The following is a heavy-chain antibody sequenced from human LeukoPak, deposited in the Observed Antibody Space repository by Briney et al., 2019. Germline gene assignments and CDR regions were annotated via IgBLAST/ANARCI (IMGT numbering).Heavy chain of an antibody. J-gene: IGHJ4*02. V-gene: IGHV4-39*01. CDR2: IYYSGST. CDR3: ARPCGNYDSSGYYGDYFDY. D-gene: IGHD3-22*01. Sequence: HSETLSLTCTVSGGSISSSSYYWGWIRQPPGKGLEWIGSIYYSGSTYYNPSLKSRVTISVDTSKNQFSLKLSSVTAADTAVYYCARPCGNYDSSGYYGDYFDYWGQGTLVIVSS. CDR1: GGSISSSSYY.